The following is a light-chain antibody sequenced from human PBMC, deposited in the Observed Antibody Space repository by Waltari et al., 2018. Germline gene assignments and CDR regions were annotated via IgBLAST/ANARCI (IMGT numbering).Light chain of an antibody. CDR2: RAS. Sequence: EIVMTQSPATLSVSPGERVTLSCRASQSVISSLAWYQQKPGQAPKVLIYRASTRATGIPARFSGSGSGTEFTPTISSLQSEDFAVYYCQQYIDWPLTFGGGTKVEIK. CDR3: QQYIDWPLT. J-gene: IGKJ4*01. V-gene: IGKV3-15*01. CDR1: QSVISS.